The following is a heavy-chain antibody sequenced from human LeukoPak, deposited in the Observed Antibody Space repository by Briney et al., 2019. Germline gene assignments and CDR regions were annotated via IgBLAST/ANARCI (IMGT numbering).Heavy chain of an antibody. Sequence: SETLSLTCAVYGGSFSGYYWTWIRQPPGKGLEWIGEIYHSGSTNYNPSLKSRVTISVDTSKNQFSLNLTSVTAADTAVYYCARGRYGAYGDYWGQGTLVTVSS. V-gene: IGHV4-34*01. D-gene: IGHD4/OR15-4a*01. J-gene: IGHJ4*02. CDR2: IYHSGST. CDR1: GGSFSGYY. CDR3: ARGRYGAYGDY.